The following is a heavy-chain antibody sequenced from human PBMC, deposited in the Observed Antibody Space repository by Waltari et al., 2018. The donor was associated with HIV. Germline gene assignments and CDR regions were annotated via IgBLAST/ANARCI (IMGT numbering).Heavy chain of an antibody. J-gene: IGHJ6*02. CDR3: ATLMVYAPRSHYYGMDV. D-gene: IGHD2-8*01. CDR1: GGSIGSYY. Sequence: QVQLQESGPGLVRPSETLSLTCTVSGGSIGSYYWSWIRQPPGKELEWIGYIHYSGSANYNPPLKSRGTVSVDTSKHQFSLKLSSVTAADTAVYYCATLMVYAPRSHYYGMDVWGQGTTVIVSS. V-gene: IGHV4-59*01. CDR2: IHYSGSA.